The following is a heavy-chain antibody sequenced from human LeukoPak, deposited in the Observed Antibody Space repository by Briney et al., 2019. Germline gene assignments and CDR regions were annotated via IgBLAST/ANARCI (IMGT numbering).Heavy chain of an antibody. CDR1: GGSISSGSYY. CDR3: ARVRSGSSGIDP. Sequence: SETLSLTCTVSGGSISSGSYYWSWIRQPAGKGLEWIGRIYTSGSTNYNPSLKSRVTISVDTSKNQFSLKLSSVTAADTAVYYCARVRSGSSGIDPWGQGTLVTVSS. D-gene: IGHD6-6*01. V-gene: IGHV4-61*02. J-gene: IGHJ5*02. CDR2: IYTSGST.